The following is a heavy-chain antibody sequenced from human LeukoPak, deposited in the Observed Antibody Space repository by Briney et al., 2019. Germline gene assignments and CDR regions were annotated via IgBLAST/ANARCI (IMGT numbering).Heavy chain of an antibody. Sequence: GGSLRLSCAASRFTFRNYGMHWVRQAPGKGLEWVAVIWYDGSEKYYVDSVKGRSTVSRDNSKTTVYLQMNGLRVEDTAVYYCARDRGWPAVHFDLWGQGTLVTVSS. V-gene: IGHV3-33*01. J-gene: IGHJ4*02. CDR3: ARDRGWPAVHFDL. CDR1: RFTFRNYG. CDR2: IWYDGSEK. D-gene: IGHD2-15*01.